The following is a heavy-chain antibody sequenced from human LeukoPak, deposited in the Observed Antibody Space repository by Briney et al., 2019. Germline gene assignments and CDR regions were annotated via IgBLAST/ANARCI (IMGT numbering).Heavy chain of an antibody. V-gene: IGHV3-21*01. D-gene: IGHD5-24*01. CDR1: GFTFSSYS. J-gene: IGHJ4*02. CDR2: ISSSSSYI. CDR3: ARDWEMATITPSPFDY. Sequence: GGSLRLSCAASGFTFSSYSMNWVRQAPGKGLEWVSSISSSSSYIYYADSVKGRFTISRDNAKNSLHLQMNSLRAEDTAVYYCARDWEMATITPSPFDYWGQGTLVTVSS.